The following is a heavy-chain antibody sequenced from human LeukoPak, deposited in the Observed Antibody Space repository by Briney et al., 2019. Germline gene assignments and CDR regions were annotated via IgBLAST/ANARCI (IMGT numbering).Heavy chain of an antibody. J-gene: IGHJ5*02. CDR2: ISASGGHT. Sequence: GGSLRLSCAPSRFTFNNYAMAWVRQAPGKGLEWVSSISASGGHTYYADSVKGRFTISRDNSKNTLYLQMNSLRAEDTAVYYCAKREGHCDSTTCYKWLDPWGQGTLVTVSS. CDR1: RFTFNNYA. D-gene: IGHD2/OR15-2a*01. V-gene: IGHV3-23*01. CDR3: AKREGHCDSTTCYKWLDP.